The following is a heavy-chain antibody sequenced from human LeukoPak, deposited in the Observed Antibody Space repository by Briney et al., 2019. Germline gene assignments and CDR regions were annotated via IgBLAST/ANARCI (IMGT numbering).Heavy chain of an antibody. CDR1: GYTFTDYY. J-gene: IGHJ4*02. CDR2: INTHSGGT. D-gene: IGHD6-6*01. Sequence: GASVKVSCKASGYTFTDYYMHWVRQAPGQGLEWMGWINTHSGGTSYAQKFQGRVTMTRDTSISTGFMELKSLGSDDTAVYYCARSRMSAPVDYWGQGTLVTVSS. V-gene: IGHV1-2*02. CDR3: ARSRMSAPVDY.